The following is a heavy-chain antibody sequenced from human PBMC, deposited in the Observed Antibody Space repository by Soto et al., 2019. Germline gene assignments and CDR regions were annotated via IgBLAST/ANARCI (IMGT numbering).Heavy chain of an antibody. CDR2: INHSGST. CDR1: GGSFSGYY. V-gene: IGHV4-34*01. CDR3: ARGRLYDYVWGSYRPRRYYGMDV. J-gene: IGHJ6*02. D-gene: IGHD3-16*02. Sequence: PSETLSLTCAVYGGSFSGYYWSWIRQPPGKGLEWIGEINHSGSTNYSPSLKSRVTISVDTSKNQFSLKLSSVTAADTAVYYCARGRLYDYVWGSYRPRRYYGMDVWGQGTTVTVSS.